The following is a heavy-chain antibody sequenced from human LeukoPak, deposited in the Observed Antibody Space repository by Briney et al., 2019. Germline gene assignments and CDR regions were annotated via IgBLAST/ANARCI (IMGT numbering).Heavy chain of an antibody. J-gene: IGHJ5*02. Sequence: ASVKVSCKASGCTFTSYGISWVRQAPGQGLEWMGWISAYNGNTNCAQKLQGRVTMTTDTSTSTAYMELRSLRSDDTAVYYCAIDRGGYSSNWFDPWGQGTLVTVSS. CDR1: GCTFTSYG. CDR3: AIDRGGYSSNWFDP. CDR2: ISAYNGNT. V-gene: IGHV1-18*01. D-gene: IGHD6-13*01.